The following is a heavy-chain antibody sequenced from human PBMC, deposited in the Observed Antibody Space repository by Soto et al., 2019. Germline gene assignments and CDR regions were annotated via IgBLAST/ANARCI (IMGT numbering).Heavy chain of an antibody. CDR1: GDSVSSNSAA. Sequence: SQTLSLTCVISGDSVSSNSAAWNWIRQSPSRGLEWLGRTYYRSKWYNDYAVSVKSRITINPDTSKNQFSLQLNSVTPEDTAVYYCAGSEFSGSYSSYYGMDVWGQGTTVTVSS. CDR3: AGSEFSGSYSSYYGMDV. CDR2: TYYRSKWYN. D-gene: IGHD1-26*01. V-gene: IGHV6-1*01. J-gene: IGHJ6*02.